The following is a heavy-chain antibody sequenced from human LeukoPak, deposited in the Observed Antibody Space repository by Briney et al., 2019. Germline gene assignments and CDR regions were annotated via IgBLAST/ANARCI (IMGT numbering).Heavy chain of an antibody. J-gene: IGHJ4*02. D-gene: IGHD1-7*01. CDR2: IYPGDSET. Sequence: GESLKISCKGSGYSFSSYWIACVRQLPGKGLEWMGIIYPGDSETRCSPSFQGQVTISADKSINTAYLQWSGLKASDTAKYYCARSRNRNYDNWGQGTLVTVSS. CDR1: GYSFSSYW. CDR3: ARSRNRNYDN. V-gene: IGHV5-51*01.